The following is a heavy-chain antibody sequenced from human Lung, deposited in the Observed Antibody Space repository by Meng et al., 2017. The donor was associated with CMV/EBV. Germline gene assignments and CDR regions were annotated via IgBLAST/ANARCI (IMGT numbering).Heavy chain of an antibody. CDR1: GYKFPDYG. Sequence: SVXVSRXGCGYKFPDYGITWVRQAPGQGLEWMGWIYTYNGNTNFAQNVQGRGSMTRDTSTSTAYMVHTSLRSDDAAVYYFARSKIAARSHYYYGMDVWGQGTXVTVSS. CDR3: ARSKIAARSHYYYGMDV. CDR2: IYTYNGNT. V-gene: IGHV1-18*01. D-gene: IGHD6-6*01. J-gene: IGHJ6*02.